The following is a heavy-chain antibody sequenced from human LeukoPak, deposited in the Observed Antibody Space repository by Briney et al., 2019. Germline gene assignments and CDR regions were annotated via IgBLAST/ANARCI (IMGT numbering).Heavy chain of an antibody. CDR1: GGSISSGGYY. CDR2: IYYSGST. Sequence: PSETLSLTCTVSGGSISSGGYYWSWIRQPPGKGLEWIGYIYYSGSTNYNPSLKSRVTISVDTSKNQFSLKLSSVTAADTAVYYCARDRSSSWFPHFDYWGQGTLVTVSS. CDR3: ARDRSSSWFPHFDY. D-gene: IGHD6-13*01. V-gene: IGHV4-61*08. J-gene: IGHJ4*02.